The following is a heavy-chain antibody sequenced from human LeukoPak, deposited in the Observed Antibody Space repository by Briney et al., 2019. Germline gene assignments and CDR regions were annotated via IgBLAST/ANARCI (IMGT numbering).Heavy chain of an antibody. CDR3: AGGAAVSFDS. CDR1: GVSIKTYY. V-gene: IGHV4-59*01. Sequence: SETLSLTCTASGVSIKTYYWSWIRQPPGKGLEWIWYISYSGSTNYNPSLKSRVTISVDTSNNQFPLKLSSVTAADTTVYYCAGGAAVSFDSWGQGSLVSVSS. CDR2: ISYSGST. D-gene: IGHD6-25*01. J-gene: IGHJ4*02.